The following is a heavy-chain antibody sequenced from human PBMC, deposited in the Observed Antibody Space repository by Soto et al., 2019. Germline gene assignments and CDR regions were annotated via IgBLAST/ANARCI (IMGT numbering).Heavy chain of an antibody. Sequence: GGSLRLSCAASGFTVSSNYMSWVRQPPGKGLEWVSVIYSGGSTYYADSVKGRFTVSRDNSKNTMYLQMNSLRAEDTAVYYCAREGNDYGDYILDNWGQGTLVTVSS. J-gene: IGHJ4*02. CDR1: GFTVSSNY. V-gene: IGHV3-53*01. CDR3: AREGNDYGDYILDN. CDR2: IYSGGST. D-gene: IGHD4-17*01.